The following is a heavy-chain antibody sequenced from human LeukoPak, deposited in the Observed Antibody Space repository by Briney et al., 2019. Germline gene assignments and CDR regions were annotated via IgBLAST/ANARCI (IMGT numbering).Heavy chain of an antibody. J-gene: IGHJ4*02. CDR1: GDSISNSY. V-gene: IGHV4-59*01. Sequence: SETLSLTCNVFGDSISNSYWSWIRQPPGKGLEWIGHINNIGNTNYNPSLKSRVTISEDTSKNQFSLRLSSVTAADTAVYFCARTVHYSSGWSPTYYFDYWGQGTLVTVSS. CDR3: ARTVHYSSGWSPTYYFDY. D-gene: IGHD6-19*01. CDR2: INNIGNT.